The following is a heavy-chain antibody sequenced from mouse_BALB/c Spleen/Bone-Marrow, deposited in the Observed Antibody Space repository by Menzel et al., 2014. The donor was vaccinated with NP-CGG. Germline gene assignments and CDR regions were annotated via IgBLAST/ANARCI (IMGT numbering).Heavy chain of an antibody. V-gene: IGHV5-17*02. CDR2: ISSGSSPI. D-gene: IGHD4-1*01. CDR1: GFTFSSFG. CDR3: TRGGNWEDFDY. Sequence: EVMLVESGGGLVQPGGSRKLSCAASGFTFSSFGMHWVRQAPEEGLEWVAYISSGSSPIYYADTVKGRFTISRDNPKNTLFLQMTSLRSEDTAIYYCTRGGNWEDFDYWGQGTTLTVSS. J-gene: IGHJ2*01.